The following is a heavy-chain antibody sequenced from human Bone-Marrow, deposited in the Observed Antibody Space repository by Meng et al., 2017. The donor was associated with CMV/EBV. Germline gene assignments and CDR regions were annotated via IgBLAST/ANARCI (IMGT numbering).Heavy chain of an antibody. V-gene: IGHV3-23*01. CDR2: ISGNGGAT. J-gene: IGHJ5*02. CDR3: AKDASGYYRAP. CDR1: GFTFGDYA. Sequence: GESLKISCTASGFTFGDYAMSWVRQAPGKGLEWVSGISGNGGATYYADSVKGRFTISRDNSKNTLYLQMNSLRVEDTAVYYCAKDASGYYRAPWGPGTLVTVSS. D-gene: IGHD3-3*01.